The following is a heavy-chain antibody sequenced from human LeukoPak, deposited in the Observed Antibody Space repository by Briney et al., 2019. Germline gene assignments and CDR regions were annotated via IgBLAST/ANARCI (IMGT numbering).Heavy chain of an antibody. Sequence: GGSLRLSCAASGFIFSSYQMNWVRQAPGKGLEVVSSISPSGGPTYYADSVKGRFTISRDNSKNTVYLQMNSLRAEDTAVYYCRNILTLAAHCWYGVDIWGQGTTVTVSS. CDR3: RNILTLAAHCWYGVDI. CDR1: GFIFSSYQ. J-gene: IGHJ6*02. CDR2: ISPSGGPT. D-gene: IGHD2-21*02. V-gene: IGHV3-23*01.